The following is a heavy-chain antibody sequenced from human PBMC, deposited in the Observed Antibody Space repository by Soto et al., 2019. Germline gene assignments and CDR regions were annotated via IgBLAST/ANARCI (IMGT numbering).Heavy chain of an antibody. Sequence: SETLSLTCTVSGGSISSSSYYWGWIRQPPGKGLEWIGSIYYSGSTYYNPSLKSRVTISVDTSKNQFSLKLSSVTAADTAVYYCARLVLDTYYDILTGYYNTGYYFDYWGQGTLVTVSS. V-gene: IGHV4-39*01. CDR3: ARLVLDTYYDILTGYYNTGYYFDY. CDR2: IYYSGST. D-gene: IGHD3-9*01. CDR1: GGSISSSSYY. J-gene: IGHJ4*02.